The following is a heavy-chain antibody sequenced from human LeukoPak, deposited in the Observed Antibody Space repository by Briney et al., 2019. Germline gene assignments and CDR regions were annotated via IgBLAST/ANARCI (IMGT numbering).Heavy chain of an antibody. D-gene: IGHD1-26*01. CDR3: ARDLSVGAGFDV. Sequence: ASVKVSCKASGYTFKNYDINWVRQATGQGLEWIGWMNPNSRSTGYAQKFQGRVTLTRSTSIGTAYMELTGLKSDDTAVYYCARDLSVGAGFDVWGRGTVVIVSS. V-gene: IGHV1-8*01. J-gene: IGHJ3*01. CDR1: GYTFKNYD. CDR2: MNPNSRST.